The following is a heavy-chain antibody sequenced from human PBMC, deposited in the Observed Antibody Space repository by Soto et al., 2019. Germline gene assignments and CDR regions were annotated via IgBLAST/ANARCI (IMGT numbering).Heavy chain of an antibody. CDR1: GYTFTSYD. Sequence: ASVKVSCKASGYTFTSYDINWVRQATGQGLEWMGWMNPNSGNTGYAQKFQGRVTMTRNTSISTAYMELSSLRSEDTAVYYCAKLVSYYFDSSVPPFGFDIWGQGTKVTVS. CDR2: MNPNSGNT. D-gene: IGHD3-22*01. J-gene: IGHJ3*02. V-gene: IGHV1-8*01. CDR3: AKLVSYYFDSSVPPFGFDI.